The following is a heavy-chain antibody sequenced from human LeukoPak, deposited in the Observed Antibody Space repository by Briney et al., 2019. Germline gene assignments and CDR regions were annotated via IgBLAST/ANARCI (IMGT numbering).Heavy chain of an antibody. Sequence: ASVKVSCMASGYTFTSYGISWVRQAPGQGLEWMGWISAYNGNTNYAQKLQGRVTMTTDTSTSTAYMELRSLRSDDTAVYYCARVSRGVNICDSWGQGTLVTVSS. CDR2: ISAYNGNT. J-gene: IGHJ4*02. CDR3: ARVSRGVNICDS. D-gene: IGHD2/OR15-2a*01. V-gene: IGHV1-18*01. CDR1: GYTFTSYG.